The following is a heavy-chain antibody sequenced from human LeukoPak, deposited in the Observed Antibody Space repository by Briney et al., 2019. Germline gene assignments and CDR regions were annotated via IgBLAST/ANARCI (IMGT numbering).Heavy chain of an antibody. V-gene: IGHV3-21*01. CDR1: GFTFSSYS. CDR2: ISGTSSYI. D-gene: IGHD3-10*01. Sequence: RGSLRLSSAASGFTFSSYSMNWVRQAPGKGLEWVSFISGTSSYIYYADSVKGRFTISRDNAKNSLYLQMNSLRAEDTAVYYCARGEYGSGSYHIDDWGQGTLVTVSS. J-gene: IGHJ4*02. CDR3: ARGEYGSGSYHIDD.